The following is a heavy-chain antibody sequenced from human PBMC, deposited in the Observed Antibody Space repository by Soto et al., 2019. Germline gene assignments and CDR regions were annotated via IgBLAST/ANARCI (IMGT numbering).Heavy chain of an antibody. D-gene: IGHD6-19*01. CDR2: ISAYNGNT. Sequence: ASVKVSCKASGGTFSSYAISWVRQAPGQGLEWMGWISAYNGNTNYAQKLQGRVTMTTDTSTSTAYMELRSLRSDDTAVYYCARAHPEQWLAHWGQGTLVTVSS. V-gene: IGHV1-18*01. J-gene: IGHJ4*02. CDR1: GGTFSSYA. CDR3: ARAHPEQWLAH.